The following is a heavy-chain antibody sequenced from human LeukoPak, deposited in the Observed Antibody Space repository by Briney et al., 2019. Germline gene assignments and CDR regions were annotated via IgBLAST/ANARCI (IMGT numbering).Heavy chain of an antibody. J-gene: IGHJ4*02. V-gene: IGHV4-59*01. CDR3: ARASLGYNYDYAVDY. Sequence: MSSETLSLTCTVSGGSISSYYWSWIRQPPGKGLEWIGYIYYSGSTNYSPTLKGRVTISVDTSKNQFSLKLTSVTAADTAVYYCARASLGYNYDYAVDYWGQGTLVTVSS. CDR2: IYYSGST. CDR1: GGSISSYY. D-gene: IGHD5-18*01.